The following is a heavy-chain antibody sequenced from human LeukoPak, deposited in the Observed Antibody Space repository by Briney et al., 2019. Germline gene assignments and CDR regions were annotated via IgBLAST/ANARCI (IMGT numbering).Heavy chain of an antibody. V-gene: IGHV4-4*07. Sequence: SETLSLTCTVSGGSISSYYWSWIRQPAGKGLEWIGRIYTSGSTNYNPSLKSRVTMSVDTSKNQFSLKLSSVTAADTAVYYCARIKTDWGYDSSGYYSLYAFDIWGQGTMVTVSS. CDR3: ARIKTDWGYDSSGYYSLYAFDI. J-gene: IGHJ3*02. D-gene: IGHD3-22*01. CDR1: GGSISSYY. CDR2: IYTSGST.